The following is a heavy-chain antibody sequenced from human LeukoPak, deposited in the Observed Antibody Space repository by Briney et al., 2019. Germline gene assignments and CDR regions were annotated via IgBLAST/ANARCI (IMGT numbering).Heavy chain of an antibody. CDR3: ARLKDDVTKLDY. CDR2: INQGGSRL. J-gene: IGHJ4*02. D-gene: IGHD2-8*01. V-gene: IGHV3-7*01. Sequence: RGSLRLSCAGSGFTFGRYWMSWVRQAPGKGLEWVASINQGGSRLHYLDSVTGRFIISRDDAQNSLFLQMTRLRVADTAVYYCARLKDDVTKLDYWGQGTLVSVSS. CDR1: GFTFGRYW.